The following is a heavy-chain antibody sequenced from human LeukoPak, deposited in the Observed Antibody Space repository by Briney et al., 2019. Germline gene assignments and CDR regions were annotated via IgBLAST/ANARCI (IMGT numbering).Heavy chain of an antibody. J-gene: IGHJ1*01. CDR2: INTNTGNP. CDR1: GYTFTSYA. V-gene: IGHV7-4-1*02. D-gene: IGHD1-26*01. Sequence: SVKVSCKASGYTFTSYAMNWVRQAPGQGLEWMGWINTNTGNPTYAQGFTGRFVFSLDTSVSTAYLQISSLKAEDTAVYYCARVSEMPSGSYYHEYFQHWGQGTLVTVSS. CDR3: ARVSEMPSGSYYHEYFQH.